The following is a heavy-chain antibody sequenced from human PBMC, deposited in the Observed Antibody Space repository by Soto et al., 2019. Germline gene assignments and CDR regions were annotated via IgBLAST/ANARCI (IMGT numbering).Heavy chain of an antibody. J-gene: IGHJ4*02. V-gene: IGHV5-51*01. CDR3: ASTPGYCSGGSCYIFYFDY. CDR1: GYSFTSYW. CDR2: IYPGDSDT. D-gene: IGHD2-15*01. Sequence: GESLKISCKGSGYSFTSYWIGWVRQMPGKGLEWMGIIYPGDSDTRYSPSFQGQVTISADKSISTAYLQWSSLKASDTAMYYCASTPGYCSGGSCYIFYFDYCGQGTLVTVSS.